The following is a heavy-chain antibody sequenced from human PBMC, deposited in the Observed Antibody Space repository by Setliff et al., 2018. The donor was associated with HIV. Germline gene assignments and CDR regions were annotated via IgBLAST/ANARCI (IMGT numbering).Heavy chain of an antibody. CDR3: ARAGRRHYYGSGSYAVFDY. V-gene: IGHV3-13*01. J-gene: IGHJ4*02. D-gene: IGHD3-10*01. CDR2: IGTLGDT. CDR1: GFTFRSFD. Sequence: GGSLRLSCAASGFTFRSFDMYWVRQATGKGPEWVASIGTLGDTYYPDSVKGRFSISRENVKNSLYLHMNGLGAGDTAVYFCARAGRRHYYGSGSYAVFDYWGQGIVVTVSS.